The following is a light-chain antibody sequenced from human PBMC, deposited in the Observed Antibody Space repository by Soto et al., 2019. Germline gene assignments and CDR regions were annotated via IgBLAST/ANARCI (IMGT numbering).Light chain of an antibody. J-gene: IGKJ3*01. CDR3: HRYGDSPLT. V-gene: IGKV3-20*01. CDR1: QSVSSHY. CDR2: HAS. Sequence: EIVLTQSPGTLSLSPGERATLSCRASQSVSSHYLAWYQQKPGQAPRLLIFHASTRVSGIPDRFSGSGSGTDFTLTISRLEPEDFAVYYCHRYGDSPLTFGPGTKVDIK.